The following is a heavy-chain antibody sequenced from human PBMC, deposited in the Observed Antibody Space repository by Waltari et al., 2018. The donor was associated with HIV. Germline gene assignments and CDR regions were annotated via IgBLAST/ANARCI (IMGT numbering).Heavy chain of an antibody. CDR3: ARDSAPGLAVDDDDGEFFYYGLDV. D-gene: IGHD6-19*01. CDR2: VNHVGLT. Sequence: QVHLEQWGTGLLRPSETLSLTCAVYGGSFSGYYRSWIRQSPGRGLEWIGEVNHVGLTHHRPSLKGRVTVSVDTSKNQFSLTMRSGTAADTAVYYCARDSAPGLAVDDDDGEFFYYGLDVWGQGTTVTVSS. V-gene: IGHV4-34*01. J-gene: IGHJ6*01. CDR1: GGSFSGYY.